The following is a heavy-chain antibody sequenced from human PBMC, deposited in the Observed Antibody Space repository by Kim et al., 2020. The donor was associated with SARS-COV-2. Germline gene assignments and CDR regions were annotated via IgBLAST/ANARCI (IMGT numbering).Heavy chain of an antibody. D-gene: IGHD3-9*01. CDR1: GYTFTSYY. CDR2: INPSGGST. Sequence: ASVKVSCKASGYTFTSYYMHWVRQAPGQGLEWMGIINPSGGSTSYAQKFQGRVTMTRDTSTSTVYMELSSLRSEDTAVYYCARDSVGLSVRYFDCSPKYYYYYGMDVWGQGTTVTVSS. J-gene: IGHJ6*02. CDR3: ARDSVGLSVRYFDCSPKYYYYYGMDV. V-gene: IGHV1-46*01.